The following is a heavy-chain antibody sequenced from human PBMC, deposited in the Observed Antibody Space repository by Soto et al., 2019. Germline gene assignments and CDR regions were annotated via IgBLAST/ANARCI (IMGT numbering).Heavy chain of an antibody. CDR1: GGSISSGDYS. Sequence: QLQLQESGSGLVKPSRTLSLTCIVSGGSISSGDYSWNWIRQPPGKGLQWIGYISPSGTTYYNPALTSRVTISLDRSQNYFSLTLSSVTAADTAVYYCARSTALVRQYFDSWGQGTLVTVSS. D-gene: IGHD5-18*01. J-gene: IGHJ4*02. CDR3: ARSTALVRQYFDS. CDR2: ISPSGTT. V-gene: IGHV4-30-2*01.